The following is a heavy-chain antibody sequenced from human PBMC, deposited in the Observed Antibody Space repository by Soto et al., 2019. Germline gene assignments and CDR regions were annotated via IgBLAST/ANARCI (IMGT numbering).Heavy chain of an antibody. J-gene: IGHJ4*02. D-gene: IGHD4-17*01. CDR1: GFTFSTYW. CDR3: AKGAPYDDYGFDY. Sequence: EVQLVESGGGLVQPGGSLRLSCAVSGFTFSTYWMHWVRQAPGKGLEWVSAISGSGGSTYYADSVKGRFTISRDNSKNTLYLQMNSLRAEDTAVYYCAKGAPYDDYGFDYWGQGTLVTVSS. V-gene: IGHV3-23*04. CDR2: ISGSGGST.